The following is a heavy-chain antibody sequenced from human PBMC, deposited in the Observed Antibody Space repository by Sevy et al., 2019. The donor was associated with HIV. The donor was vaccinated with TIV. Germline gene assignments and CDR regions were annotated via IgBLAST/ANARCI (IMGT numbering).Heavy chain of an antibody. CDR3: ARGFPARYYCGSGSYYNSLDY. V-gene: IGHV3-30-3*01. CDR2: ISYDGSNK. CDR1: GFTFSSYA. Sequence: GGSLRLSCAASGFTFSSYAMHWVRQAPGKGLEWVAVISYDGSNKYYADSVKGRFTISRDNSKNTLYLQMNSLRAEDTAVYYCARGFPARYYCGSGSYYNSLDYWGQGTLVTVSS. J-gene: IGHJ4*02. D-gene: IGHD3-10*01.